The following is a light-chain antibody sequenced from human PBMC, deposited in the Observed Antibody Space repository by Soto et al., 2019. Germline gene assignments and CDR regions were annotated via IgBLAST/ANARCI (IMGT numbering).Light chain of an antibody. V-gene: IGKV3-11*01. CDR2: DTY. Sequence: EIGLTQSPATLSLSPGERATLSCRASQSVSRYLAWYQQKPGQAPRLLIHDTYTRATGVPDTFSGSGSGTEFTLTISSLEPEDSAMYYCQQRFSWPPTFGGGT. J-gene: IGKJ4*01. CDR3: QQRFSWPPT. CDR1: QSVSRY.